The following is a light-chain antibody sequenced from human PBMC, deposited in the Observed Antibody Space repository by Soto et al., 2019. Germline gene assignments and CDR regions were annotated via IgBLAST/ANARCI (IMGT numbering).Light chain of an antibody. CDR2: AAS. Sequence: EIALTQSPGTLSLSPGERATHSCRASQSVSRSYLAWYQQKPGQAPRLLIYAASSRATGIPDRFSGSGSGTDFTLTISRLEPEDFAVYYCHQYGSSPFITFGQGTRLEIK. CDR1: QSVSRSY. CDR3: HQYGSSPFIT. V-gene: IGKV3-20*01. J-gene: IGKJ5*01.